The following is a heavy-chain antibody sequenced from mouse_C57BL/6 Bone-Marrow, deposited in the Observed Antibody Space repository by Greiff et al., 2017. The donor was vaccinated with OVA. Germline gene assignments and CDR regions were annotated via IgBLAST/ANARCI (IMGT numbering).Heavy chain of an antibody. J-gene: IGHJ2*01. V-gene: IGHV5-9*01. D-gene: IGHD3-1*01. CDR1: GFTFSSYT. Sequence: EVKVVESGGGLVKPGGSLKLSCAASGFTFSSYTMSWVRQTPEKRLEWVATISGGGGNTYYPDSVKGRFTISRDNAKNTLYLQMSSLRSEDTALYYCARHRGAIDYWGQGTTLTVSS. CDR2: ISGGGGNT. CDR3: ARHRGAIDY.